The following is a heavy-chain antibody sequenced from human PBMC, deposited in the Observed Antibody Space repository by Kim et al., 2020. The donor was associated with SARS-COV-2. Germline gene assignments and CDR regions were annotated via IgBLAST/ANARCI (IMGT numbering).Heavy chain of an antibody. CDR3: ARVSVSGSYYVSLKVAEYFQH. J-gene: IGHJ1*01. Sequence: ASVKVSCKASGYTFTGYYMHWVRQAPGQGLEWMGWINPNSGGTNYAQKFQGRVTMTRDTSISTAYMELSRLRSDDTAVYYCARVSVSGSYYVSLKVAEYFQHWGQGTLVTVSS. D-gene: IGHD1-26*01. CDR1: GYTFTGYY. V-gene: IGHV1-2*02. CDR2: INPNSGGT.